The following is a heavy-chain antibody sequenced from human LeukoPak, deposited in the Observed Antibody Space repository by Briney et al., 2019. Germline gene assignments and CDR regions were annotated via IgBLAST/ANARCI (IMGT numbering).Heavy chain of an antibody. CDR3: AREGYYDFWSGFYYFDY. Sequence: SETLSLTCAVYGGSFSGYYWSWIRQPPGKGLEWIGEINHSGSTNYNPSLKSRVTISVDTSKNQFSLKLSSVTAADTAVYYCAREGYYDFWSGFYYFDYWGQGTLVTVSS. J-gene: IGHJ4*02. V-gene: IGHV4-34*01. CDR2: INHSGST. CDR1: GGSFSGYY. D-gene: IGHD3-3*01.